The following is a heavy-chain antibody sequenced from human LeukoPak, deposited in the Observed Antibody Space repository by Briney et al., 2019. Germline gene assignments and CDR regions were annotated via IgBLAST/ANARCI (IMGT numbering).Heavy chain of an antibody. V-gene: IGHV3-21*01. Sequence: GGSLRLSCAASGFTFSSYGMNWVRQAPGKGLEWVSSISTSSTYIYYADSVKGRFTISRDNAKNSLYLQMNSLRAEDTAVYYCARGQWEPPSAYYYMDVWGKGTTVTVSS. CDR2: ISTSSTYI. CDR3: ARGQWEPPSAYYYMDV. D-gene: IGHD1-26*01. CDR1: GFTFSSYG. J-gene: IGHJ6*03.